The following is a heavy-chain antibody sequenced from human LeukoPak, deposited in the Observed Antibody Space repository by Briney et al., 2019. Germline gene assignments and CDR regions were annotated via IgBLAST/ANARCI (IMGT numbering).Heavy chain of an antibody. CDR1: GYTFTGYY. D-gene: IGHD4-23*01. Sequence: GASVKVSCKASGYTFTGYYIHWVRQAPGQGLEWMGWINPHSGGTNYAQKFQGRVTMTRDTSISTAYMELSRLRSDDTAVYYCARGTYGGAYYYYYYMDVWGKGTTVTISS. CDR3: ARGTYGGAYYYYYYMDV. CDR2: INPHSGGT. J-gene: IGHJ6*03. V-gene: IGHV1-2*02.